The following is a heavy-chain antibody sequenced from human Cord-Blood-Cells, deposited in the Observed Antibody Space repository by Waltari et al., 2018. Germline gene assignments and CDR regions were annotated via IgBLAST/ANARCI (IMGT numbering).Heavy chain of an antibody. CDR3: ARGGVVEYFQH. D-gene: IGHD3-3*01. Sequence: QVQLQQWGAGLLKPSETLSLTCAAYGGSFSGYYWTWIRQPPGKGLEWIGEINHSGSTNYNPSRKSRVTISVDTSKNQFSLKLSSVTAADTAVYYCARGGVVEYFQHWGQGTLVTVSS. CDR1: GGSFSGYY. V-gene: IGHV4-34*01. J-gene: IGHJ1*01. CDR2: INHSGST.